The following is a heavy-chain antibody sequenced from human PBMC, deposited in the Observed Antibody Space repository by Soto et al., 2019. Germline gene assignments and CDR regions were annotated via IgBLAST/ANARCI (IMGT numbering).Heavy chain of an antibody. CDR2: IYHSGST. CDR1: GGSISSGGYS. V-gene: IGHV4-30-2*05. D-gene: IGHD3-3*01. J-gene: IGHJ6*02. CDR3: ARGSYTIFGVVMDV. Sequence: SETLSLTCAVSGGSISSGGYSWSWIRQPPGKGLEWIGYIYHSGSTYYNPSPKSRVTISVDTSKNQFSLKLSSVTAADTAVYYCARGSYTIFGVVMDVWGQGTTVTVSS.